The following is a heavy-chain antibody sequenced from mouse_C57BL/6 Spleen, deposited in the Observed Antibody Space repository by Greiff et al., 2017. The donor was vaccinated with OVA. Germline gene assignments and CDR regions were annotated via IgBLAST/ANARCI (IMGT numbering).Heavy chain of an antibody. V-gene: IGHV1-82*01. J-gene: IGHJ3*01. CDR2: IYPGDGDT. CDR1: GYAFSSSW. Sequence: QVQLKQSGPELVKPGASVKISCKASGYAFSSSWMNWVKQRPGKGLEWIGRIYPGDGDTNYNGKFKGKATLTADKSSSTAYMQLSSLTSEDSAVYFCAIHFPSFAYWGQGTLVTVSA. CDR3: AIHFPSFAY.